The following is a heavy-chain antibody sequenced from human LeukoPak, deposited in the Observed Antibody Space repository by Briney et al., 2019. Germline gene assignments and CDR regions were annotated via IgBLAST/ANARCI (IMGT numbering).Heavy chain of an antibody. V-gene: IGHV4-39*07. CDR1: GGSISSSSYY. J-gene: IGHJ5*02. CDR2: IYYSGNT. D-gene: IGHD4-11*01. Sequence: PSETLSLTCTVSGGSISSSSYYWGWIRQPPGKGLEWIGSIYYSGNTYYNPSLKNRVTLSVDTSKNQFSLKLNSVTAADTAVYYCARVRDYSNYVWFDPWGQRTLVTVSS. CDR3: ARVRDYSNYVWFDP.